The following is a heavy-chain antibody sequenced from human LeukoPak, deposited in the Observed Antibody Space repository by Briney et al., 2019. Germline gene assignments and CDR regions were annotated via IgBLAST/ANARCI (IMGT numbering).Heavy chain of an antibody. J-gene: IGHJ4*02. V-gene: IGHV1-2*02. D-gene: IGHD3-22*01. CDR1: GYTFTGYY. CDR2: INPNSGGT. CDR3: ARVDYYGSSGADY. Sequence: ASVKVSCKASGYTFTGYYMHWVRQAPGQGLEWMGWINPNSGGTNYAQKFQGRVTMTRDTSISTAYMELSRLRSDDTAVYYCARVDYYGSSGADYWGQGTLVTVSS.